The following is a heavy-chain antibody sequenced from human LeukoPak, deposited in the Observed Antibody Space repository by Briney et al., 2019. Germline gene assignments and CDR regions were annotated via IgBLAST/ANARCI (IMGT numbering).Heavy chain of an antibody. D-gene: IGHD3-22*01. V-gene: IGHV4-59*01. CDR1: GGSISSYY. CDR2: IYYSGST. CDR3: ARDYYYGSSGYWFDP. J-gene: IGHJ5*02. Sequence: RPSETLSLTCTVSGGSISSYYWSWIRQPPGKGLEWIGYIYYSGSTNYNPSLKSRVTISVDTSKNQFSLKLSSVTAADTAVYYCARDYYYGSSGYWFDPWGQGTLVTVSS.